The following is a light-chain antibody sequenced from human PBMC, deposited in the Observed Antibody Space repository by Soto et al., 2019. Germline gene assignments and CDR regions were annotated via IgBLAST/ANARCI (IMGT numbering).Light chain of an antibody. CDR1: SSNIGAGYD. CDR3: FSFTTTSTHV. J-gene: IGLJ1*01. CDR2: GDS. Sequence: QSVLTQPPSVSGAPGQRVTISCTGSSSNIGAGYDVHWFQQLPGKAPKVLINGDSNRPSGVPDRFSGSKSGNTAYLTISGLQVEDEAEYFCFSFTTTSTHVFGTGTKVTVL. V-gene: IGLV1-40*01.